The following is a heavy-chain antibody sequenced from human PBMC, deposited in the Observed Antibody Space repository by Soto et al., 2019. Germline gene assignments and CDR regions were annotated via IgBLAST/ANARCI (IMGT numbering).Heavy chain of an antibody. D-gene: IGHD6-19*01. V-gene: IGHV1-69*14. CDR1: GGTFRTYA. CDR3: AKGAVAGTPTSYYYYGMDV. J-gene: IGHJ6*02. Sequence: QVQLLQSGAEVKKPGSSVRVSCEASGGTFRTYAISWVRQAPGQGLEWMGEIIPIFGTVNYAQKFQGRVMITADKPTTTVYMDMRTPRSEDTAVYYCAKGAVAGTPTSYYYYGMDVWGQGTTVTVSS. CDR2: IIPIFGTV.